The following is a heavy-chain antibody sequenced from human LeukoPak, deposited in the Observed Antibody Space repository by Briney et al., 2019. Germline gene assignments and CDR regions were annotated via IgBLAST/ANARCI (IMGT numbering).Heavy chain of an antibody. J-gene: IGHJ4*02. CDR1: GFTFSSYA. D-gene: IGHD2-2*01. CDR2: ISYDGSNK. V-gene: IGHV3-30*04. CDR3: ARDFYCSSTSCADY. Sequence: GRSLRLSCAASGFTFSSYAMHWVRQAPGEGLEWVAVISYDGSNKYYADSVKGRFTISRDNSKNTLYLQMNSLRAEDTAVYYCARDFYCSSTSCADYWGQGTLVTVSS.